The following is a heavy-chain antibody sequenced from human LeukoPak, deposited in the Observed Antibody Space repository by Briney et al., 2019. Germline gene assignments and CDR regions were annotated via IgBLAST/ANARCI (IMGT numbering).Heavy chain of an antibody. CDR1: GFTFTSYS. V-gene: IGHV3-23*01. CDR2: ISSGGGST. D-gene: IGHD6-19*01. CDR3: VSQRDHRVAVAGSFDN. J-gene: IGHJ4*02. Sequence: PGGSLRLSCAASGFTFTSYSMNWVRQAPGKGLEWVSTISSGGGSTYYADSVKGRFTTSRDNSKNTLYLQMTSLRVEDTAVYFCVSQRDHRVAVAGSFDNWGQGTLISVSP.